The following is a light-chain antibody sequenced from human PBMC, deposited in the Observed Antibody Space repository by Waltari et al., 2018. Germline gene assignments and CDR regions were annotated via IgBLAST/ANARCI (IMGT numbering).Light chain of an antibody. Sequence: DIQMTQSPSSLSASVGDKVTITCRASQTISNWLAWYQLKPGKAPKLLIYEASTLDGGVPSRFSGSGSETEFTLTINSLQPDDFARYYCQQYNTFSGTFGQGTKVEVK. CDR2: EAS. V-gene: IGKV1-5*03. J-gene: IGKJ1*01. CDR3: QQYNTFSGT. CDR1: QTISNW.